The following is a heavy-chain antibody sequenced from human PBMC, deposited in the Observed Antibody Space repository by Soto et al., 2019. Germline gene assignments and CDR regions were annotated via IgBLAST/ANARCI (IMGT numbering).Heavy chain of an antibody. D-gene: IGHD3-16*01. V-gene: IGHV1-46*01. CDR1: GYTFTNYY. Sequence: GASVKVSCKAAGYTFTNYYIHWVRQAPGQGLEWMGVINPSGGSTTYAQKFQGRVTITRDTSTSTAYMELSSLRSEDTAVYYCARAVGGPTSNLDYWGQGTLVTVSS. CDR2: INPSGGST. CDR3: ARAVGGPTSNLDY. J-gene: IGHJ4*02.